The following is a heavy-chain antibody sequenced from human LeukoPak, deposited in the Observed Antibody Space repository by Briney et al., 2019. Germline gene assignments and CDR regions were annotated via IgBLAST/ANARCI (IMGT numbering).Heavy chain of an antibody. CDR2: INHSGST. CDR3: ARGGYYYDSSASEYFDY. J-gene: IGHJ4*02. V-gene: IGHV4-34*01. D-gene: IGHD3-22*01. Sequence: KSSETLSLTCAVYGGSFSGYYWSWIRQPPGKGLEWIGEINHSGSTNYNPSLKSRVTISVDTSKNQFSLKLSSVTAADTAVYYCARGGYYYDSSASEYFDYWGQGTLVTVSS. CDR1: GGSFSGYY.